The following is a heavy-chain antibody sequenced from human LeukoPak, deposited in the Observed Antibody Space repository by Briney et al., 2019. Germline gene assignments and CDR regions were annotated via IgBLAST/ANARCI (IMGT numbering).Heavy chain of an antibody. CDR2: INHSGST. CDR1: GGSFSGYY. CDR3: ARSYDSSGYYYGPQGY. D-gene: IGHD3-22*01. J-gene: IGHJ4*02. Sequence: SETLSFTCAVYGGSFSGYYWSWIRQPPGKGLEWIGEINHSGSTNYNPSLKSRVTISVDTSKNQFSLKLSSVTAADTAVYYCARSYDSSGYYYGPQGYWGQGTLVTVSS. V-gene: IGHV4-34*01.